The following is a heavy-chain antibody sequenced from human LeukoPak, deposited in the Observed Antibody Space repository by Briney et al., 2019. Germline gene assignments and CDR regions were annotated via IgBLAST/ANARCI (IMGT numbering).Heavy chain of an antibody. CDR2: IIPILGIA. D-gene: IGHD4-17*01. CDR3: ARDFSTDPTATTDS. J-gene: IGHJ5*01. CDR1: GGTFSSYA. Sequence: SVKVSCTASGGTFSSYAISWVRQAPGQGLEWMGRIIPILGIANYAQKFQGRVTITADKSTSTAYMELSSLRSEDTAVYYCARDFSTDPTATTDSWGQGTLVTVSS. V-gene: IGHV1-69*04.